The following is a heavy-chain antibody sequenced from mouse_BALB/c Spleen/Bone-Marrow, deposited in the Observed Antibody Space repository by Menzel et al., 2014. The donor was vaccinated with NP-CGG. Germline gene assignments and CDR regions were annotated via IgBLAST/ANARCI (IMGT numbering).Heavy chain of an antibody. D-gene: IGHD1-1*02. CDR3: ARVKLWSYAMDY. CDR1: GFNIKDTY. Sequence: EVQLVESGAELVKPGASVKLSCTASGFNIKDTYMHWVKQRPEQGLEWIGRIDPANGNTKCDPKFQGKATITADTSSNTAYLQLSSLTSEDTAVYYCARVKLWSYAMDYWGQGTSVTVSS. V-gene: IGHV14-3*02. J-gene: IGHJ4*01. CDR2: IDPANGNT.